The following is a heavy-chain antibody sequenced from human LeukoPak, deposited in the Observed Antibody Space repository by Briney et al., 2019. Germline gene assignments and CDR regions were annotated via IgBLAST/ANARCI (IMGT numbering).Heavy chain of an antibody. CDR1: GGSISSSSYY. CDR2: IYYSGST. D-gene: IGHD4/OR15-4a*01. CDR3: KGLRRSSDWFDP. Sequence: SETLSLTCTVSGGSISSSSYYWGWIRQPPGKGLGWIGSIYYSGSTYYNPSLKSRVTISVDTSKNQFSLKLSSVTAADTAVYYCKGLRRSSDWFDPWGQGTLVTVSS. J-gene: IGHJ5*02. V-gene: IGHV4-39*01.